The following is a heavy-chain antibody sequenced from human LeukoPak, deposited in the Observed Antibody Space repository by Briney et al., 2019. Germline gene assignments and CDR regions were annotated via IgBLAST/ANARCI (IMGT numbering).Heavy chain of an antibody. CDR3: ARLGSGSYYDSRGQFDY. CDR1: GGSISSYY. Sequence: PSETLSLTCTVSGGSISSYYWSWIRQPPGKGLEWIGYIHYSGSTSYNPSLKSRVTISVDTSKSQFSLKLSSVTAADTAVYYCARLGSGSYYDSRGQFDYCGQGTLVTVSS. CDR2: IHYSGST. V-gene: IGHV4-59*01. D-gene: IGHD1-26*01. J-gene: IGHJ4*02.